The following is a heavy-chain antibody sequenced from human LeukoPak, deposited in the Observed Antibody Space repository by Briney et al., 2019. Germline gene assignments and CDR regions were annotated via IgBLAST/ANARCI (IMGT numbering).Heavy chain of an antibody. V-gene: IGHV3-30*18. CDR3: VKDLGSAITSALALDV. CDR1: GFTFSSYG. CDR2: ISYDGSNK. J-gene: IGHJ6*02. D-gene: IGHD2-15*01. Sequence: PGGSLRLSCAASGFTFSSYGMHWVRQAPGKGLEWVAVISYDGSNKYYADSVKGRFTISRDNSKNTLYLQMNSLRAEDTAVYYCVKDLGSAITSALALDVWGQGTTVTVSS.